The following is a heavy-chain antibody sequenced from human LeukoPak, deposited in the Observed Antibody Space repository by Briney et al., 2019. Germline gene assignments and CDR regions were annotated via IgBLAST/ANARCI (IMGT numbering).Heavy chain of an antibody. V-gene: IGHV3-23*01. CDR3: AREAGATNG. CDR2: ISGSGGTT. D-gene: IGHD1-26*01. CDR1: GFTFSSYA. J-gene: IGHJ4*02. Sequence: PGGSLRLSCAASGFTFSSYAMSWVRQAPGKGLEWVSAISGSGGTTHYADSVKGRFTISRDNAKSSLYLQMNYLRAEDTAVYYCAREAGATNGWGQGTLVTVSS.